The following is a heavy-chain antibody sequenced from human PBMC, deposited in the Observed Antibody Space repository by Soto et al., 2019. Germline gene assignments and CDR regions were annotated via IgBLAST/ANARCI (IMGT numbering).Heavy chain of an antibody. J-gene: IGHJ4*02. Sequence: QVQLVQSGAEVKKPGSSVKVSCKTSGGSFSSYAVSWVRQAPGQGLEWMGGIIPFLGTENYAQKFQGRVTITADNPPNTAYMELNSMRFEDTAVYYCARGPNASAMAKFDSWGKGTPVTVSS. CDR3: ARGPNASAMAKFDS. V-gene: IGHV1-69*06. CDR2: IIPFLGTE. CDR1: GGSFSSYA. D-gene: IGHD5-18*01.